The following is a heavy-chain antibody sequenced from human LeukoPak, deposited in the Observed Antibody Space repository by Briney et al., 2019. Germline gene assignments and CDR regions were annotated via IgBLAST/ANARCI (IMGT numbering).Heavy chain of an antibody. D-gene: IGHD1-26*01. Sequence: GESLKISCKGSGYTFTTYWIGWVRQMPGKGLEWIEIIYPGDSDTRYSPSFQGQVNISADKSFSTAYLQWSSLKASDTAMYYCARNSLVGATGSYFDFWGQGTPVTVSS. V-gene: IGHV5-51*01. CDR2: IYPGDSDT. J-gene: IGHJ4*02. CDR1: GYTFTTYW. CDR3: ARNSLVGATGSYFDF.